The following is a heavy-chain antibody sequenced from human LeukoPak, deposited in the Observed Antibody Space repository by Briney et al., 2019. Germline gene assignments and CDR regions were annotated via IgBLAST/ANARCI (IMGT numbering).Heavy chain of an antibody. CDR3: ARLGQTSSGWSNPRANYYYYMDV. CDR1: GYTFTSYG. D-gene: IGHD6-19*01. Sequence: ASVKVSCKASGYTFTSYGISWVRQAPGQGLEWMGWISAYNGNTNYAQKLQGRVTMTTDTSTSTAYMELRSLRSDDTAVYSCARLGQTSSGWSNPRANYYYYMDVWGKGTTVTISS. J-gene: IGHJ6*03. V-gene: IGHV1-18*01. CDR2: ISAYNGNT.